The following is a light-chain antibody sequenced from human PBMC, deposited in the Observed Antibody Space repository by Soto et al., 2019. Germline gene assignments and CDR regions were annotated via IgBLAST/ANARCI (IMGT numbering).Light chain of an antibody. CDR1: QSVSSY. CDR3: QQRSNWPPLT. V-gene: IGKV3-11*01. Sequence: EIVLTQSPATLSLSPGERATLSCRASQSVSSYLAWYQQKPGQAPRLLIYDASNRATGIPARFSGSGSGTDFTLTIISLEPADFAVYYCQQRSNWPPLTFGGGTKVEIK. CDR2: DAS. J-gene: IGKJ4*01.